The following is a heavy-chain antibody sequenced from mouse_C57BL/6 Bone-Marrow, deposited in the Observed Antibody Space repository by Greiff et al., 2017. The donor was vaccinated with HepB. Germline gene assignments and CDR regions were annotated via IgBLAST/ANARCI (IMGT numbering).Heavy chain of an antibody. CDR2: IWSGGST. CDR3: AREGVITTVVAGNAMDY. D-gene: IGHD1-1*01. CDR1: GFSLTSYG. Sequence: VKLVESGPGLVQPSQSLSITCTVSGFSLTSYGVHWVRQSPGKGLEWLGVIWSGGSTDYNAAFISRLSISKDNSKSQVFFKMNSLQADDTAIYYCAREGVITTVVAGNAMDYWGQGTSVTVSS. V-gene: IGHV2-2*01. J-gene: IGHJ4*01.